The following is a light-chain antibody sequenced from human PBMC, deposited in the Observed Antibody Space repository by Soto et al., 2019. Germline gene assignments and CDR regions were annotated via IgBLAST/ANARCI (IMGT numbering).Light chain of an antibody. V-gene: IGKV1-39*01. Sequence: DIQMTQSPSSLSASVGDRVTITCRASQTISRYLNWYHQKPGEAPKLLIYAAYSLPTGVPSRFSGSGSGTDSTLTISRQQPEDFATYYCHQSYSTPFTFGQGTKLEI. CDR2: AAY. CDR1: QTISRY. J-gene: IGKJ2*01. CDR3: HQSYSTPFT.